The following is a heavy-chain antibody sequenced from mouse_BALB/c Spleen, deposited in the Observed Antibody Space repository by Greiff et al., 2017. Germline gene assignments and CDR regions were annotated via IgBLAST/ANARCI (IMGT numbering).Heavy chain of an antibody. V-gene: IGHV1-87*01. Sequence: QVQLQQSGAELARPGASVKLSCKASGYTFTSYWMQWVKQRPGQGLEWIGAIYPGDGDTRYTQKFKGKATLTADKSSSTAYMQLSSLASEDSAVYYCARGGGNYVDYAMDYWGQGTSVTVSS. CDR3: ARGGGNYVDYAMDY. D-gene: IGHD2-1*01. CDR1: GYTFTSYW. J-gene: IGHJ4*01. CDR2: IYPGDGDT.